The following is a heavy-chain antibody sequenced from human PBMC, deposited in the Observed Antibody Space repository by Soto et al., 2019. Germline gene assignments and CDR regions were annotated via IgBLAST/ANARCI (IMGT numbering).Heavy chain of an antibody. Sequence: GGSLRLSCAASGFTFSSYGMHWVRQAPGKGLEWVAVIWYDGSNKYYADSVKGRFTISRDNSKNTLYLQMNSLRAEDTAVYYCARDSVYYDFWSGYSNYYYGMDVWGQGTTVTVSS. CDR2: IWYDGSNK. J-gene: IGHJ6*02. D-gene: IGHD3-3*01. CDR1: GFTFSSYG. V-gene: IGHV3-33*01. CDR3: ARDSVYYDFWSGYSNYYYGMDV.